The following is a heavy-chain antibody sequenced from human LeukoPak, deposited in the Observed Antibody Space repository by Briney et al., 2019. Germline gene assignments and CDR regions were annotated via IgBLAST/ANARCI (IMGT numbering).Heavy chain of an antibody. CDR1: GGSISSYY. CDR3: ARIYGDPRGYYYGMDV. Sequence: SETLSLTCTVSGGSISSYYWSWIRQPPGKGLEWIGYIYYSGSTNYNPSLKSRVTISVDTSKNQFSLKLSSVTAADTAVYYCARIYGDPRGYYYGMDVWGQGTTVTVSS. D-gene: IGHD4-17*01. V-gene: IGHV4-59*08. J-gene: IGHJ6*02. CDR2: IYYSGST.